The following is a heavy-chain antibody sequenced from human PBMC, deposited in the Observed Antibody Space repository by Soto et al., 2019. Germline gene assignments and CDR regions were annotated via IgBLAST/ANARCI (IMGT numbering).Heavy chain of an antibody. CDR3: ARTIRGYSYGSDY. V-gene: IGHV3-48*01. J-gene: IGHJ4*02. CDR1: GFTFTFYT. CDR2: INHDGGTI. Sequence: EVQLMESGGGLVQPGGSLRLSCADSGFTFTFYTFNWVRQAPGKGLEWVSYINHDGGTISYADPVKGRFTISRDNAKNSLFMQMNSLRAEDTGVYYCARTIRGYSYGSDYWGQGTLVTVSS. D-gene: IGHD5-18*01.